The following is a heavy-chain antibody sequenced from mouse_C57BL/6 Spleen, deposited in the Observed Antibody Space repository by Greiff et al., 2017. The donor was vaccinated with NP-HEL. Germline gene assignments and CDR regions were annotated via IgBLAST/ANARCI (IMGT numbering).Heavy chain of an antibody. CDR3: ELHSRAMDY. D-gene: IGHD3-1*01. J-gene: IGHJ4*01. Sequence: QGQIQQSGPELVKPGASVKISCKASGYEFSSSWMNWVKQRPGKGLEWIGRIYPGDGDTNYNGKFTGKATLTADKSSSTAYMQLSSLTSEDSAVYFCELHSRAMDYWGQGTSVTVSS. CDR1: GYEFSSSW. CDR2: IYPGDGDT. V-gene: IGHV1-82*01.